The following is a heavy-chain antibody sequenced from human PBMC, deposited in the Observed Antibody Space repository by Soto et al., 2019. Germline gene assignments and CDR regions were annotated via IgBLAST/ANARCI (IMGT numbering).Heavy chain of an antibody. J-gene: IGHJ6*02. CDR3: ARAVGNYYGMDV. Sequence: QVQLVESGGGLVKPGESLRLSCSASGCTFSDYYMNWIPHAPGKGLEWLSYSDGSSPYTNYADSVKGRFTISRDNAKNSLFLQLTSLRDEDTAVYYCARAVGNYYGMDVWGQGTTVTVSS. V-gene: IGHV3-11*06. CDR2: SDGSSPYT. CDR1: GCTFSDYY. D-gene: IGHD1-26*01.